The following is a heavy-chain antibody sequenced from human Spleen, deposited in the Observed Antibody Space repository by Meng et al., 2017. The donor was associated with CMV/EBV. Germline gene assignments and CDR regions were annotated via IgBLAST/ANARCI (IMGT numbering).Heavy chain of an antibody. Sequence: GGSLRLSCAASGFTFSNYAMSWVRQAPGKGLEWVSAISGSGGSTYYADSVKGRFTISRDNAKNSLYLQMNSLRVEDTAVYYCARGQWIMLGATPAEFDYWGQGTLVTVSS. J-gene: IGHJ4*02. D-gene: IGHD1-26*01. CDR3: ARGQWIMLGATPAEFDY. V-gene: IGHV3-23*01. CDR1: GFTFSNYA. CDR2: ISGSGGST.